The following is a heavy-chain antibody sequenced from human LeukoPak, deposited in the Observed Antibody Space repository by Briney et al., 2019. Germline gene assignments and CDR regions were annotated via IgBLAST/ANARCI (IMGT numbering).Heavy chain of an antibody. CDR3: VKDRTINGRSSPFDS. V-gene: IGHV3-30*18. D-gene: IGHD1-26*01. CDR1: GFSFTTYG. CDR2: ISYDGRSQ. J-gene: IGHJ4*02. Sequence: GGSLRLSCAASGFSFTTYGMHWVRQAPLKGLEWLAAISYDGRSQNYADSVKGRFTIFRDNSQNTLYLQMNSLRAEDTALYYCVKDRTINGRSSPFDSWGQGTLVTVSS.